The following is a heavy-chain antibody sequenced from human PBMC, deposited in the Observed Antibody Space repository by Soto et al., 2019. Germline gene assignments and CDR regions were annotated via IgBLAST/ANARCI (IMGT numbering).Heavy chain of an antibody. V-gene: IGHV3-13*01. J-gene: IGHJ6*02. D-gene: IGHD2-2*01. CDR2: IGTAGDT. CDR3: ARALVPAAIAKPYYYYGMDV. Sequence: PGGSLRLSCAASGFTFSSYDMHWVRQATGKGLEWVSAIGTAGDTYYPGSVKGRFTISRENAKNSLYLQMNSLRAGDTAVYYCARALVPAAIAKPYYYYGMDVWGQGTTVTVSS. CDR1: GFTFSSYD.